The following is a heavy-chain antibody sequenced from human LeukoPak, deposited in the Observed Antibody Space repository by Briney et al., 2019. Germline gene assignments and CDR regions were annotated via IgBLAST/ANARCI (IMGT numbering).Heavy chain of an antibody. D-gene: IGHD4-17*01. CDR3: ARPRYGDYVGY. CDR1: GFTFSSYW. J-gene: IGHJ4*02. Sequence: PEGSLRLSCAASGFTFSSYWMSWVRQAPGKGLEWVANIKQDGSEKYYVDSVRGRFTISRDNAKNSLYLQMNSLRAEDTAVYYCARPRYGDYVGYWGQGTLVTVSS. CDR2: IKQDGSEK. V-gene: IGHV3-7*01.